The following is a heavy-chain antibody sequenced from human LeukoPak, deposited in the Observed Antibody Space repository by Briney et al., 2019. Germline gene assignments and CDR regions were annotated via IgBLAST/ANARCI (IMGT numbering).Heavy chain of an antibody. V-gene: IGHV3-48*03. CDR1: GFTFRNYE. CDR2: IDTSGSTI. CDR3: ARPREYNYGNKAFDI. Sequence: PGGSLRLSCAASGFTFRNYEMNWVRQAPGKGLEWDSYIDTSGSTIYYTDSVKGRFIISRDNAKNSLYLQMNSLRAEDTAVYYCARPREYNYGNKAFDIWGQGTMVTVSS. D-gene: IGHD5-18*01. J-gene: IGHJ3*02.